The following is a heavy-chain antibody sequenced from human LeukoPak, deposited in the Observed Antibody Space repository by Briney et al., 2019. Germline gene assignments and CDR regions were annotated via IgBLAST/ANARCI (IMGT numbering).Heavy chain of an antibody. Sequence: SETLSLTCTVSGGSISGTRHYWGWIRQPPGKGLEWIGSIYYSGSTYYNPSLKSRVTISTDTSKNQFSLKLSSVTAADTAVYYCAGPIVVVPAAIRYWGQGTLVTVSS. CDR2: IYYSGST. CDR3: AGPIVVVPAAIRY. CDR1: GGSISGTRHY. V-gene: IGHV4-39*01. D-gene: IGHD2-2*01. J-gene: IGHJ4*02.